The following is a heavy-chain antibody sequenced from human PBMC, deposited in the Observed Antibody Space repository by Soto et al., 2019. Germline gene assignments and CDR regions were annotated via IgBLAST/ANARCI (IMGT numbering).Heavy chain of an antibody. J-gene: IGHJ4*02. CDR1: GYTFSSYG. D-gene: IGHD1-26*01. V-gene: IGHV1-18*01. Sequence: QVQLVQSGAEVKKPGASVKVSCKASGYTFSSYGISWVRQATGQGLEWMGWISAYNGNTKYAQKHQGRVTMTTDTSTNTAYMELRSNRSDDTDVYYCARREVGPTLDFDYWGQGTLVTVSS. CDR2: ISAYNGNT. CDR3: ARREVGPTLDFDY.